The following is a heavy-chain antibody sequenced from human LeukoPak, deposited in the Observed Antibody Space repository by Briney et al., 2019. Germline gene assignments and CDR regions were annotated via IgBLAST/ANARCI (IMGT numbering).Heavy chain of an antibody. D-gene: IGHD3-22*01. J-gene: IGHJ4*02. Sequence: SVKVSCKASGGTFSSYAISWVRQAPGQGLEWMGRIIPILGIANYAQKFQGRVTITADKSTSTAYMELSSLRSEDTAVYYCARAENYDSSGYYPFDYWGQGTLVTVSS. V-gene: IGHV1-69*04. CDR2: IIPILGIA. CDR1: GGTFSSYA. CDR3: ARAENYDSSGYYPFDY.